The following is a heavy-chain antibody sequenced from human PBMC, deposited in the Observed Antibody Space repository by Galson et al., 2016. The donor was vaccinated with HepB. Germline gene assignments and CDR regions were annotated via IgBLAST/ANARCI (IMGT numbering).Heavy chain of an antibody. D-gene: IGHD3-10*01. J-gene: IGHJ4*02. CDR2: ISSDGTST. CDR1: GFTFSGYT. Sequence: SLRLSCAASGFTFSGYTMNWVRQAPGKGLEWVSHISSDGTSTQYADSVKGRFTISRDNAKNSLYLQMSSLRVDDTAVYYCAKVGWREYDGYWGQGTLVTVSS. V-gene: IGHV3-48*01. CDR3: AKVGWREYDGY.